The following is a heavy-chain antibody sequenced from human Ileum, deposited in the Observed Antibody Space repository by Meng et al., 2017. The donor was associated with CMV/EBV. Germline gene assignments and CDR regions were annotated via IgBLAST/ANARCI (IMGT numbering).Heavy chain of an antibody. J-gene: IGHJ4*02. D-gene: IGHD1-1*01. CDR3: ARIAWNVAAF. V-gene: IGHV6-1*01. CDR1: GDSVSSNSAA. Sequence: IAGDSVSSNSAAWNWIRQSPSRGLEWLGRTYYRSKWYNDYAASVESRITINPDTSKNQFSLQLNSVTPDDTAVYYCARIAWNVAAFWGQGTLVTVSS. CDR2: TYYRSKWYN.